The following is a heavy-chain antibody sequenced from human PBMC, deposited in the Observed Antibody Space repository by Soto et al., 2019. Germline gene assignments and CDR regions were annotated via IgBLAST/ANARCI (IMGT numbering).Heavy chain of an antibody. V-gene: IGHV4-31*03. CDR2: IYYSGST. J-gene: IGHJ4*02. Sequence: QVQLQESGPGLVKPSQTLSLTCTVSGGSISSGGYYWSWIRQHPGKGLEWIGYIYYSGSTYYNPSLQSRVTISVDTSKNQFSLKLSSVTAADTAVYYCARTRGGYSYGRHLDYWGQGTLVTVSS. CDR1: GGSISSGGYY. D-gene: IGHD5-18*01. CDR3: ARTRGGYSYGRHLDY.